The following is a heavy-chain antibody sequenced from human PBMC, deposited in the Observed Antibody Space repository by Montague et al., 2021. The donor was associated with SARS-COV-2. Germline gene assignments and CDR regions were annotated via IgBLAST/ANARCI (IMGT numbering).Heavy chain of an antibody. CDR2: INYSGSA. CDR3: ARRGVVVIPAFVEYLYGFDV. CDR1: GGSVSSSSYS. Sequence: SETLSLTCAVSGGSVSSSSYSWFWIREPPGKGLEWIGCINYSGSAYYNPSLKSRVTISVDTSKNQLSLNLSSVAAADTAVYYCARRGVVVIPAFVEYLYGFDVWGQGTPVTVSS. J-gene: IGHJ6*02. V-gene: IGHV4-61*01. D-gene: IGHD2-2*01.